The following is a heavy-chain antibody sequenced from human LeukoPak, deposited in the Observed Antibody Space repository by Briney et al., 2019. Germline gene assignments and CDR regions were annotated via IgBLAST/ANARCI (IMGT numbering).Heavy chain of an antibody. V-gene: IGHV4-39*07. CDR3: ARGGVITKPFDY. CDR2: IHHSGTT. CDR1: GGSISSSSYY. Sequence: SETLSLTCTVSGGSISSSSYYWGWIRQPPGKGLEWIGSIHHSGTTYYNPSLKSQVTISVDTSKNQFSLKLSSVTAADTAVYYCARGGVITKPFDYWGQGTLVTVSS. J-gene: IGHJ4*02. D-gene: IGHD3-10*01.